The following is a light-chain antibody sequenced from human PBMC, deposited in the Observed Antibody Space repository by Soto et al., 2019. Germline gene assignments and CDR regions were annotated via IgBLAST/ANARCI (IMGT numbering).Light chain of an antibody. Sequence: QSALTQPASVSGSPGQSITISCTGISSDVGTYNLVSWYQQDPGKAPKLIIYEGTKRPSGVSSRFSGSESGDTASLTISGLQAEDGADYYCCAYSDSRWMFGGGTKLTVL. J-gene: IGLJ3*02. CDR2: EGT. V-gene: IGLV2-23*01. CDR3: CAYSDSRWM. CDR1: SSDVGTYNL.